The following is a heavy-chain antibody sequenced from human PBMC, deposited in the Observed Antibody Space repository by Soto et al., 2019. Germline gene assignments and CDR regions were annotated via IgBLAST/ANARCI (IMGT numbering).Heavy chain of an antibody. Sequence: AASVKVSCKASGYTFTSYDINWVRQATGQGLEWMGWMNPNSGNTGYAQKFQGRVTMTRNTSISTAYMELSSLRSEDTAVYYCARVLSVPAGSYYYYYGMDVWGQGTTVTVSS. V-gene: IGHV1-8*01. CDR3: ARVLSVPAGSYYYYYGMDV. CDR1: GYTFTSYD. CDR2: MNPNSGNT. J-gene: IGHJ6*02. D-gene: IGHD2-2*01.